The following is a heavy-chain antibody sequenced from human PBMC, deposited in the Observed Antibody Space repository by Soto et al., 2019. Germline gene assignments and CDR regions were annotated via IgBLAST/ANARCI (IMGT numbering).Heavy chain of an antibody. D-gene: IGHD6-19*01. CDR3: ARDRNSSGWYNWFDP. J-gene: IGHJ5*02. CDR2: ISAYNGNT. Sequence: ASVKVSCKASGYTFTSYGISWVRQAPGQGLEWMGWISAYNGNTNYAQKLQGRVTMTTDTSTSTAYMELRSLRSDDTAVYYCARDRNSSGWYNWFDPWGQGTLVTVSS. CDR1: GYTFTSYG. V-gene: IGHV1-18*01.